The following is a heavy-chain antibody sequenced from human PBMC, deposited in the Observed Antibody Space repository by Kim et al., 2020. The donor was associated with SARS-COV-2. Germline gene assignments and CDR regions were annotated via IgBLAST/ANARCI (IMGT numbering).Heavy chain of an antibody. Sequence: SSADSVKGLFTLSRDNAKNTLYLQMNSLRAEDTAVYYCARVVPGTNIFDYWGQGTLVTVSS. V-gene: IGHV3-74*01. CDR3: ARVVPGTNIFDY. D-gene: IGHD1-7*01. J-gene: IGHJ4*02.